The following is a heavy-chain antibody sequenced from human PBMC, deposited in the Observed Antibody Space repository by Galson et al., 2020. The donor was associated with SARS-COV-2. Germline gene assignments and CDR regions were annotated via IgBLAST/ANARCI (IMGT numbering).Heavy chain of an antibody. V-gene: IGHV4-34*01. CDR1: GGSFSSYY. Sequence: SETLSPTCAVYGGSFSSYYWSWIRQPPGKGLEWIGEITHSVSTKYNPSLKTRVTISVATSKNQFSVKLSSVTAGDTAVYYCESSERGPWSLGDYWGKGTLVTVPS. J-gene: IGHJ4*02. D-gene: IGHD1-26*01. CDR2: ITHSVST. CDR3: ESSERGPWSLGDY.